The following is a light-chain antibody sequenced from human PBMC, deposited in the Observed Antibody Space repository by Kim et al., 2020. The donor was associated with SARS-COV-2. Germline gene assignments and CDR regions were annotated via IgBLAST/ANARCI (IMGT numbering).Light chain of an antibody. V-gene: IGKV1-8*01. Sequence: AIRLTQSPSSLSASTGDRVTITCRASQDISTYLAWYQQKPGKAPKLLISAASTLQTGVPSRFSGSGSGTDFTLTISCLQSEDFATYYCQQYYNYPLSFGGGTKVDIK. CDR2: AAS. J-gene: IGKJ4*01. CDR3: QQYYNYPLS. CDR1: QDISTY.